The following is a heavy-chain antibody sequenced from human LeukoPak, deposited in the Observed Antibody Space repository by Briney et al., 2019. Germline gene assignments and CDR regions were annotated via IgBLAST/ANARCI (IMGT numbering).Heavy chain of an antibody. J-gene: IGHJ4*02. Sequence: PSETLSLTCTVSGGSISSYYWSWLRQPPGKGLEWIGYIYYSGSTNYNPSLKSRVTISVDTSKNQFSLKLRSVTAADTAVYFCARAYSTGPFDSWGQGNLATVSS. V-gene: IGHV4-59*01. CDR3: ARAYSTGPFDS. CDR1: GGSISSYY. CDR2: IYYSGST. D-gene: IGHD6-19*01.